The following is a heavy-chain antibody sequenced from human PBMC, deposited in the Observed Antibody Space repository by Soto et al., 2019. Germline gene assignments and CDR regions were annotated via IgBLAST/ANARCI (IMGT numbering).Heavy chain of an antibody. J-gene: IGHJ4*02. D-gene: IGHD2-21*02. Sequence: EVQLVESGGDLVQPGGSLRLSCAASGFTFSSYWMSWVRQAPGKGLEWMANIKQDGSGKNYVDSVKGRFIISRDTAKTSLYLQMDSLRAEDTAVYYCARGAYCGGDCHLYFDYWGQGTLVTVSS. CDR1: GFTFSSYW. CDR3: ARGAYCGGDCHLYFDY. V-gene: IGHV3-7*01. CDR2: IKQDGSGK.